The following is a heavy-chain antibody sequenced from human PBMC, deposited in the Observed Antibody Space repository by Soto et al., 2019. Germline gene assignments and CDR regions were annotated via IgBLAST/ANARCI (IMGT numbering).Heavy chain of an antibody. D-gene: IGHD1-26*01. V-gene: IGHV1-69*13. CDR3: ARADSGSYFFDY. Sequence: SVKVFCKASGGTFSSYAISWVRQAPGQGLEWMGGIIPIFGTANYAQKFQGRVTSTADESTSTAYMELSSLRSEDTAVYYCARADSGSYFFDYWGQGTLVTVSS. J-gene: IGHJ4*02. CDR2: IIPIFGTA. CDR1: GGTFSSYA.